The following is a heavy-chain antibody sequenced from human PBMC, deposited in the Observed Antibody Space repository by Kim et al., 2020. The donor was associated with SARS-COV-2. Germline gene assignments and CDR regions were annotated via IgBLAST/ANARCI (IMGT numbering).Heavy chain of an antibody. D-gene: IGHD3-16*01. CDR1: GFSFSSSW. CDR2: ISTDVTRT. V-gene: IGHV3-74*01. Sequence: GGSLRLSCAASGFSFSSSWMYWVRQAPGKGLVWVSRISTDVTRTSYADSVKGRFSISRDNAKNTLYLQMNSLRAEDTALYYCARAKIWDVLHIWGQGTKVTVSS. J-gene: IGHJ3*02. CDR3: ARAKIWDVLHI.